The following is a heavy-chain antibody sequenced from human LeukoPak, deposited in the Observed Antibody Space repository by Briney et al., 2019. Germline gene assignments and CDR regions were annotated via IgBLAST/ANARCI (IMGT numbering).Heavy chain of an antibody. J-gene: IGHJ5*02. V-gene: IGHV3-72*01. CDR2: SRDKAHSYTT. CDR1: GFTFSSYG. D-gene: IGHD3-10*01. CDR3: VRGYNSFDP. Sequence: GGSLRLSCAASGFTFSSYGMHWVRQTPGRGLEWVARSRDKAHSYTTEYAASVRGRFTISRDESNNSLYLQMNSLKIEDTALYYCVRGYNSFDPWGQGTQVTVSS.